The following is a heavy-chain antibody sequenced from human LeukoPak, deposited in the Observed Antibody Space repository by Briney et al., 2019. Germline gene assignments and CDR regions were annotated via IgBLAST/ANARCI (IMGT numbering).Heavy chain of an antibody. V-gene: IGHV3-53*01. CDR2: IYSGGST. CDR1: GFTLRRNY. D-gene: IGHD3-22*01. CDR3: AREGVRDSSIYYYGMDV. J-gene: IGHJ6*02. Sequence: GWSLRLSCASCGFTLRRNYISWVRQAPGKGLEGVSVIYSGGSTYYADSVKGRFTISRDNSKNTLYLQMNSMRAEGTAVYYCAREGVRDSSIYYYGMDVWGQGTTVTVSS.